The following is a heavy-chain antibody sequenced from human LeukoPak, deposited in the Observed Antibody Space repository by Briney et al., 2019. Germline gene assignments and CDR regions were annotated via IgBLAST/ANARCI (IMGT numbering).Heavy chain of an antibody. CDR1: GFTFSSYA. D-gene: IGHD6-19*01. Sequence: GGSLRLSCAASGFTFSSYAMSWVRQAPGKGLEWVSAISGSGGSTYYADSVKGRFTISRDNSKNTLYLQMNSLRAEDTAVYYCAKGYSSGWFRPDAFDIWGQGTMVTVSS. CDR3: AKGYSSGWFRPDAFDI. V-gene: IGHV3-23*01. J-gene: IGHJ3*02. CDR2: ISGSGGST.